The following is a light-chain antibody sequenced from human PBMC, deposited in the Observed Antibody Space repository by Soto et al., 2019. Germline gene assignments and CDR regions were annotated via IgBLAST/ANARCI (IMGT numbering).Light chain of an antibody. V-gene: IGLV4-69*01. CDR3: QTWGTGF. CDR2: LNSDGSH. J-gene: IGLJ1*01. Sequence: QLVLTQSPSASASLGASVKLTCTLSSGHSSYAIAWHQQQPEKGPRYLMKLNSDGSHSKGDGIPDRFSGSSSGAERYLTISSLQSEDEADYYCQTWGTGFFGTGTKLTVL. CDR1: SGHSSYA.